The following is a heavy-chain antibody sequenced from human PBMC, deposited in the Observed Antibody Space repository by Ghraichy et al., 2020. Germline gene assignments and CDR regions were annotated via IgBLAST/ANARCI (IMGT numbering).Heavy chain of an antibody. CDR2: ISPNSGVT. J-gene: IGHJ6*02. D-gene: IGHD5-12*01. CDR3: ARDLRQHLATYYYYYAMNV. Sequence: ASVKVSCKASGYTFTGYYIHWVRQAPGQGLEWMGWISPNSGVTNYAQKFQGWVTMTRDTSISTAYLELISLTSDDTAVYYCARDLRQHLATYYYYYAMNVWGQGTTVTVSS. V-gene: IGHV1-2*04. CDR1: GYTFTGYY.